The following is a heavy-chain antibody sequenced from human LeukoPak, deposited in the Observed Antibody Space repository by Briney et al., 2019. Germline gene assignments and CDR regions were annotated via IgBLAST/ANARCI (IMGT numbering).Heavy chain of an antibody. Sequence: SETLSLTCTVSGGSISSYYWSWIRQPPGKGLEWIGYIYYSGSTNYNPSLKSRVTISVDTSKNQFSLKLSSVTAADTAVYYCARVPNPYCSGGSCYGNDAFDIWGQGTMVTVSS. CDR3: ARVPNPYCSGGSCYGNDAFDI. CDR2: IYYSGST. J-gene: IGHJ3*02. D-gene: IGHD2-15*01. CDR1: GGSISSYY. V-gene: IGHV4-59*01.